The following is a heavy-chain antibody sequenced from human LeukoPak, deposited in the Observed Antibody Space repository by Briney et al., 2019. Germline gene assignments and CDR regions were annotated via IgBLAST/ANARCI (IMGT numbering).Heavy chain of an antibody. V-gene: IGHV4-59*01. CDR2: IYYSGST. J-gene: IGHJ5*02. CDR1: GGSISSYY. D-gene: IGHD4-17*01. CDR3: ARVADYGDYVLDP. Sequence: SETLSLTCTVSGGSISSYYWSWIRLPPGNGLEWIGYIYYSGSTNYNPSLKSRVTISVDTSKNQFSLKLSSVTAADTAVYYCARVADYGDYVLDPWGQGTLVTVSS.